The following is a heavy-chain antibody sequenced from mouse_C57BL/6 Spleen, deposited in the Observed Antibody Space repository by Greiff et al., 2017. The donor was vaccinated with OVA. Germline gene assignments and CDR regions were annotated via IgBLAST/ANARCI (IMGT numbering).Heavy chain of an antibody. Sequence: EVKLMESGGGLVKPGGSLKLSCAASGFTFSSYAMSWVRQTPEKRLEWVATISDGGSYTYYPDNVKGRFTISRDNAKNNLYLQMSHLKSEDTAMYYCARRDYGSAWFAYWGQGTLVTVSA. CDR2: ISDGGSYT. V-gene: IGHV5-4*03. CDR3: ARRDYGSAWFAY. CDR1: GFTFSSYA. J-gene: IGHJ3*01. D-gene: IGHD1-1*01.